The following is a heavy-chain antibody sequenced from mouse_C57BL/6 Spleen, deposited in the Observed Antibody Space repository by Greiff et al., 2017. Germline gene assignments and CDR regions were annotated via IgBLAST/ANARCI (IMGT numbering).Heavy chain of an antibody. V-gene: IGHV1-64*01. J-gene: IGHJ3*01. CDR3: ARSEELRRAWFAY. Sequence: QVQLQQPGAELVKPGASVKLSCKASGYTFTSYWMHWVKQRPGQGLEWIGMIHPNSGSTNYNEKFKSKATLTVDESSSTAYMQLSSLTSEDSAVYYCARSEELRRAWFAYWGQGTLVTVSA. CDR1: GYTFTSYW. D-gene: IGHD2-4*01. CDR2: IHPNSGST.